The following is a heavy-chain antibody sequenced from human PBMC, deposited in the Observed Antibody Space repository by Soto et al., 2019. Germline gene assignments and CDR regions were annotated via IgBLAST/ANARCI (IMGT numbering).Heavy chain of an antibody. J-gene: IGHJ4*02. CDR2: IYYSGDT. Sequence: TSETLSLTCPVSGGSISSYYWSWIRQPPGKGLEWIGYIYYSGDTNYNPSLKSRVTISVDTSKSQFSLKLSSVTVADTAVYYCARLFALDYYDSSGFLDYWGRGTLVTVSS. CDR1: GGSISSYY. V-gene: IGHV4-59*01. CDR3: ARLFALDYYDSSGFLDY. D-gene: IGHD3-22*01.